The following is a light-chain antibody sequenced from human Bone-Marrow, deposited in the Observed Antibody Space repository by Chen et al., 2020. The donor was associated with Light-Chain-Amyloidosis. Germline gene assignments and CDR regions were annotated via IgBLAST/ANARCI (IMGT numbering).Light chain of an antibody. V-gene: IGLV2-14*01. CDR1: SSDVGNYNH. CDR2: EVS. Sequence: QSALTQPASVPGSPGQSLTISCSGISSDVGNYNHVSWYQQHPGKAPKLLIYEVSNRPSGFSSRFSGSKSGNTASLTISGLQAEDEAFYYCTSYTGNLVFGGGTKLTVL. J-gene: IGLJ3*02. CDR3: TSYTGNLV.